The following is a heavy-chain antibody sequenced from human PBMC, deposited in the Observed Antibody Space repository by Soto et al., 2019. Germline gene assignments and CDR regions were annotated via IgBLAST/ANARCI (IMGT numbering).Heavy chain of an antibody. Sequence: QVQLVQSGAEVKKPGASVKVSCQASGYTFTSYGISWVRQAPGQGLEWMGWISAYNGNTNYAQKLQGRVTMTTDTSTSTAYMELRSLRSDDTAVYYCARQIPSEWLVPDNNWFAPWGQGTLVTVSS. D-gene: IGHD6-19*01. V-gene: IGHV1-18*01. J-gene: IGHJ5*02. CDR2: ISAYNGNT. CDR3: ARQIPSEWLVPDNNWFAP. CDR1: GYTFTSYG.